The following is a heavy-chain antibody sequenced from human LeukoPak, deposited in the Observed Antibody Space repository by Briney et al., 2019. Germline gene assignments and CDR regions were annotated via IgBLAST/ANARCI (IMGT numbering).Heavy chain of an antibody. CDR2: INPHSGGT. CDR3: AREINCVSCPIDY. V-gene: IGHV1-2*02. CDR1: GYTFNDYF. J-gene: IGHJ4*02. Sequence: ASVKVSCKASGYTFNDYFMHWVRQAPGQGLEWIGWINPHSGGTEYAQRFQGRVTMTRDTSISTAFMELTRLTSDDTAVYYCAREINCVSCPIDYWGQGTLVTVSS. D-gene: IGHD2-2*01.